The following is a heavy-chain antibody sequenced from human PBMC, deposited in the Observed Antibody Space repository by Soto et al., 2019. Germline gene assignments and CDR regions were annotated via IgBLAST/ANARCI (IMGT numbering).Heavy chain of an antibody. CDR3: DKPGNDPDNGGY. CDR1: GFTFSSYA. Sequence: PGGSLRLSCAASGFTFSSYAMSWVRQAPGKGLEWVSAISGSGGSTYYADSVKGRFTISRDNSKNTLYLQMNSLRAEDTAVYYCDKPGNDPDNGGYCGQRTLVTVSS. V-gene: IGHV3-23*01. J-gene: IGHJ4*02. D-gene: IGHD5-12*01. CDR2: ISGSGGST.